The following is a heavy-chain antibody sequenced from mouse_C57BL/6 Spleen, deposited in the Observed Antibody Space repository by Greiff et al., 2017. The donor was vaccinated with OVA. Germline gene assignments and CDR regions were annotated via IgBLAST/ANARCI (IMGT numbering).Heavy chain of an antibody. D-gene: IGHD1-1*01. CDR2: ISYDGSN. CDR3: ARDIHYGSSYYWYFDV. Sequence: EVKVEESGPGLVKPSQSLSLTCSVTGYSITSGYYWNWIRQFPGNKLEWMGYISYDGSNNYNPSLKNRISITRDTSKNQFFLKLNSVTTEDTATYYCARDIHYGSSYYWYFDVWGTGTTVTVSS. J-gene: IGHJ1*03. CDR1: GYSITSGYY. V-gene: IGHV3-6*01.